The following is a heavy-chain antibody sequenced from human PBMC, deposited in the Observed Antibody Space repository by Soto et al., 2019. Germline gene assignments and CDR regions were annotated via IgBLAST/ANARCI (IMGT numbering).Heavy chain of an antibody. Sequence: GGSLRLSCAASGFTFSSYAMSWVRQAPGKGLEWVSAISGSGGSTYYADSVKGRFTISRDNSKNTLYLQMNSLRAEDTAVYYCAKDPGRLKYYYYYYGMDVWGQGTTVTVSS. V-gene: IGHV3-23*01. CDR1: GFTFSSYA. J-gene: IGHJ6*02. CDR3: AKDPGRLKYYYYYYGMDV. D-gene: IGHD2-15*01. CDR2: ISGSGGST.